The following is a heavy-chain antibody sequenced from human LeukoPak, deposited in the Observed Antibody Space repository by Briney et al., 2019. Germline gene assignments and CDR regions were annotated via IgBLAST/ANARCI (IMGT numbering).Heavy chain of an antibody. CDR2: IYSGGST. J-gene: IGHJ4*02. V-gene: IGHV3-53*05. Sequence: PGGSLRLSCAASGFTVSSNYMSWVRQAPGKGLEWVSVIYSGGSTYYADSVKGRFTISRDNSKNTLYLQMNSLRAEDTAVYYCASKYCGGDCPLGYWGQGTLVTVSS. CDR3: ASKYCGGDCPLGY. D-gene: IGHD2-21*01. CDR1: GFTVSSNY.